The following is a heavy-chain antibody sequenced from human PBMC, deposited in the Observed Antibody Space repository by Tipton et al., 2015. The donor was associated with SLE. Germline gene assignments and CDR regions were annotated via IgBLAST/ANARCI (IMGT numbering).Heavy chain of an antibody. V-gene: IGHV4-59*01. CDR1: GGSISGSY. CDR3: ARVVAAAGTAFDI. J-gene: IGHJ3*02. Sequence: TLSLTCSVSGGSISGSYWSWIRQPPRKGLEWIGYIYYSGSTNYNPSLMSRVTISVDTSKNQFTLKLNSVTTADTAVYYCARVVAAAGTAFDIWGQGTMVTVSS. D-gene: IGHD6-13*01. CDR2: IYYSGST.